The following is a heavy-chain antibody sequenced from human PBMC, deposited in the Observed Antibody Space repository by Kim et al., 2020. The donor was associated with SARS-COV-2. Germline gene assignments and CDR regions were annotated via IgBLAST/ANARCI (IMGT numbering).Heavy chain of an antibody. CDR1: GFTFSSYE. J-gene: IGHJ3*02. CDR2: ISSSGSTI. D-gene: IGHD3-10*01. Sequence: GGSLRLSCAASGFTFSSYEMNWVRQAPGKGLEWVSYISSSGSTIYYADSVKGQFTIPRDNAKNSLYLQMNSLRAEDTAVYYCATSTYYYGSGSYSGDAFDIWGQGTMVTVSS. CDR3: ATSTYYYGSGSYSGDAFDI. V-gene: IGHV3-48*03.